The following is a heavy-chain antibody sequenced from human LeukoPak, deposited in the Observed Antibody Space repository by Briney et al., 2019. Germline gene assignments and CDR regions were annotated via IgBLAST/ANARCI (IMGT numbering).Heavy chain of an antibody. D-gene: IGHD1-14*01. CDR1: GGSISSSSYY. Sequence: SETLSLTCSVSGGSISSSSYYWGWIRQPPGKGLEWIGTIFHSGSTYYNPSLKSRVTISVDTSKNQFSLRLTSVIAADTAVYFCARVGHYPDHHMDLWGKGTTVTVSS. CDR2: IFHSGST. CDR3: ARVGHYPDHHMDL. V-gene: IGHV4-39*07. J-gene: IGHJ6*03.